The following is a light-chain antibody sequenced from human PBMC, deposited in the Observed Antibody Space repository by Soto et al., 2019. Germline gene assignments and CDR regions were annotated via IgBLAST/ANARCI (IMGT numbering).Light chain of an antibody. CDR3: QKYNSALQFT. CDR2: AAS. Sequence: DIQMTQSPSSLSASVGDRVTITCRASQGISNYLAWYQQKPGKVPKLLIYAASTLQSGVPSRFSGSGSGTDFTLTISSLQPEDVATYYCQKYNSALQFTFGPGTKVDI. V-gene: IGKV1-27*01. J-gene: IGKJ3*01. CDR1: QGISNY.